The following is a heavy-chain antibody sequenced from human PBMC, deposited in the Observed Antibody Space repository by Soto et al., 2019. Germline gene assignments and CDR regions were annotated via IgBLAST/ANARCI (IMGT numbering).Heavy chain of an antibody. CDR2: ISSSGTST. Sequence: GGSLRLSCSASGFTFSDYYMSWIRQAPGKGLEWVSYISSSGTSTRYADSVKGRFTISRDNAKNSLYLQMNSRRAEDTAVYYCVRDSSDIVVVPAAIEGVRAPWGQGTLVTVSS. CDR1: GFTFSDYY. V-gene: IGHV3-11*06. D-gene: IGHD2-2*02. J-gene: IGHJ5*02. CDR3: VRDSSDIVVVPAAIEGVRAP.